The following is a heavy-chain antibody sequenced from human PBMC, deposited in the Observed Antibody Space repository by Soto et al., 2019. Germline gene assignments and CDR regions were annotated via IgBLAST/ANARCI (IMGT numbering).Heavy chain of an antibody. J-gene: IGHJ4*02. Sequence: ASVKVSCTASGYTFTSYAMHWVRQAPGQRLEWMGWINAGNGNTKYSQKFQGRVTITRDTSASTAYMELSSLRSEDTAVYYCARAGRSSSWYNLWGQGTLVTVSS. CDR3: ARAGRSSSWYNL. V-gene: IGHV1-3*01. D-gene: IGHD6-13*01. CDR1: GYTFTSYA. CDR2: INAGNGNT.